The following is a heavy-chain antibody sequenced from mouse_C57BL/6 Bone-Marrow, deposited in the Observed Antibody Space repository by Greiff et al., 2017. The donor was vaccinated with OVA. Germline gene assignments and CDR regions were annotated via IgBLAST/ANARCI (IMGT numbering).Heavy chain of an antibody. Sequence: EVQRVESGGDLVKPGGSLKLSCAASGFTFSSYGMSWVRQTPDKRLEWVATISSGGSYTYYPDSVKGRFTISRDKAKNTLYLQMSSLKSEDTAMYYCARHLLSGFACWGQGTLVTVSA. V-gene: IGHV5-6*01. CDR2: ISSGGSYT. CDR3: ARHLLSGFAC. J-gene: IGHJ3*01. CDR1: GFTFSSYG.